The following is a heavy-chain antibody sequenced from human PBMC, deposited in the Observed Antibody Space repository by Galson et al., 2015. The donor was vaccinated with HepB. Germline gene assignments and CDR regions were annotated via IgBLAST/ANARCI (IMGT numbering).Heavy chain of an antibody. D-gene: IGHD3-22*01. CDR3: ARSNYYDSSGYYCDY. V-gene: IGHV1-2*02. CDR1: GSTFTGYY. CDR2: INPNSGGT. J-gene: IGHJ4*02. Sequence: SVKVSCKASGSTFTGYYMHWVRQAPGQGLEWMGWINPNSGGTNYAQKFQGRVTMTRDTSISTAYMELSRLRSDDTAVYYCARSNYYDSSGYYCDYWGQGTLVTVSS.